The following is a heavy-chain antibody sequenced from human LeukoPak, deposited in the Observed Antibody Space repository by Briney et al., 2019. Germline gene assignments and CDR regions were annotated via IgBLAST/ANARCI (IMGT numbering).Heavy chain of an antibody. V-gene: IGHV3-21*04. CDR3: ARDRGDYSSPYAFDI. CDR2: ISSSGSTI. D-gene: IGHD4-17*01. CDR1: GFTFSSYS. Sequence: PGGSLRLSCAASGFTFSSYSMNWVRQAPGKGLEWVSSISSSGSTIYYADSVKGRFTISRDNAKNSLYLQMNSLRAEDTAVYYCARDRGDYSSPYAFDIWGQGTMVTVSS. J-gene: IGHJ3*02.